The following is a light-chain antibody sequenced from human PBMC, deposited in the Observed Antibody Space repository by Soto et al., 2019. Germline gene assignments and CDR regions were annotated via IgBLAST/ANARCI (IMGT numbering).Light chain of an antibody. Sequence: PGERATLSCRASQSVSSYLAWYQQKPGQAPRLLISDASNRATGIPARFSGSGSGTDFTLTVSSLEPEDFAVYYCHQRRDWPLTFGGGTKVEI. CDR3: HQRRDWPLT. CDR2: DAS. V-gene: IGKV3-11*01. J-gene: IGKJ4*01. CDR1: QSVSSY.